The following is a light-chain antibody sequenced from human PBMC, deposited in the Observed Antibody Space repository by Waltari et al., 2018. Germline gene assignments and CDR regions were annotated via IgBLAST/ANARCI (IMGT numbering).Light chain of an antibody. J-gene: IGKJ5*01. CDR1: QNINNY. Sequence: ETVLTQSPDTLSLSPGESATLSCRASQNINNYLAWYQQKPGQAPGLLIYDASNRATGIPARFSGSGSGTDFTLTISSLEPEDFAVYYCQQRSNWPPITFGQGTRLEIK. CDR3: QQRSNWPPIT. CDR2: DAS. V-gene: IGKV3-11*01.